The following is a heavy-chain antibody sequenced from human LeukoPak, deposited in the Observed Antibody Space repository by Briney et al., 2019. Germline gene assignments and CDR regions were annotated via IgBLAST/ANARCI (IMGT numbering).Heavy chain of an antibody. Sequence: VKVSCKASGYTFTSYGISWVRQAPGQGLEWMGWISAYNGNTNYAQKLQGRVTMTTDTSTSTAYMELRSLRSEDTAVYYCARHYPQYYYESSGYYPGGYFDYWGQGTLVTVSS. CDR1: GYTFTSYG. J-gene: IGHJ4*02. CDR3: ARHYPQYYYESSGYYPGGYFDY. D-gene: IGHD3-22*01. CDR2: ISAYNGNT. V-gene: IGHV1-18*01.